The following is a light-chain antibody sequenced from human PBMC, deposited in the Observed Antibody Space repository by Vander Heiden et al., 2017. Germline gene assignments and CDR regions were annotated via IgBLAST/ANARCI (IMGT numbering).Light chain of an antibody. V-gene: IGKV1-12*01. CDR2: AAS. CDR1: QTIRTW. Sequence: DIQMTQPPSSVSAAVGDRVTITCRASQTIRTWLAWYQQKAGKEPQLLIYAASSLQRGVPSRFSGSGSGTDFTLTISSLQPEDFATYYCQQAYSFPYTFGQGTKLEIK. CDR3: QQAYSFPYT. J-gene: IGKJ2*01.